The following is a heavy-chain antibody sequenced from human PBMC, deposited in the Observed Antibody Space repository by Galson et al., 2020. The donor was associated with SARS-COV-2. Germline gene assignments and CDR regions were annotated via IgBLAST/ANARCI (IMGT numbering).Heavy chain of an antibody. D-gene: IGHD3-9*01. J-gene: IGHJ4*02. Sequence: GESLKISCAASGFTFSNAWMSWVRQAPGKGLEWVGRIKSKTDGGTTDYAAPVKGRFTISRDDSKNTLYLQMNSLKTEDTAVYYCTTVIPVLRYFDWLLSQGDYWGQGTLVTVSS. CDR2: IKSKTDGGTT. CDR1: GFTFSNAW. CDR3: TTVIPVLRYFDWLLSQGDY. V-gene: IGHV3-15*01.